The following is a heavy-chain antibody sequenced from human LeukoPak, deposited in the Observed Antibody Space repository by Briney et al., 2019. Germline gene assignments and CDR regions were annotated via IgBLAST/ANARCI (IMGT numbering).Heavy chain of an antibody. V-gene: IGHV3-7*01. CDR3: ARSGDEVVVPAAMPYYYYMDV. CDR2: IKQDGSEK. D-gene: IGHD2-2*01. J-gene: IGHJ6*03. Sequence: PGGSLRPSCAASGFTFSSYWMSWVRQAPGKGLEWVANIKQDGSEKYYVDSVKGRFTISRDNAKNSLYLQMNSLRAEDTAVYYCARSGDEVVVPAAMPYYYYMDVWGKGTTVTVSS. CDR1: GFTFSSYW.